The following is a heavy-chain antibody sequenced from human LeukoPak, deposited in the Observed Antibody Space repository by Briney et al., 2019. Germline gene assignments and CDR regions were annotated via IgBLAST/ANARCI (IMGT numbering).Heavy chain of an antibody. V-gene: IGHV4-59*01. CDR3: ARGYCSSTICFQYFHH. CDR2: TYYSGST. CDR1: SDSISSSY. J-gene: IGHJ1*01. Sequence: PSETLSLTCTVSSDSISSSYWSWIRQPPGKGLEWIGYTYYSGSTNYNPSLKSRVAVSVDTSKNQFSLKLNSVTAADTAVYYCARGYCSSTICFQYFHHWGQGTLVTVSS. D-gene: IGHD2-2*01.